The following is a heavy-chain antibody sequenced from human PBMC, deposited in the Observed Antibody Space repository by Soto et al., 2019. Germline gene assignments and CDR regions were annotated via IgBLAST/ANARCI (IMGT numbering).Heavy chain of an antibody. CDR3: ARMVGGTEDY. J-gene: IGHJ4*02. D-gene: IGHD1-26*01. V-gene: IGHV6-1*01. Sequence: PSQTLSLTCAISGDSVSINRSAWNLIRQSPSRGLEWLGRTYYRSRWFNDYAVSVKSRITINPDTSKNQFSLQLNSVTPEDTAVYYCARMVGGTEDYWGQGTLVTVSS. CDR1: GDSVSINRSA. CDR2: TYYRSRWFN.